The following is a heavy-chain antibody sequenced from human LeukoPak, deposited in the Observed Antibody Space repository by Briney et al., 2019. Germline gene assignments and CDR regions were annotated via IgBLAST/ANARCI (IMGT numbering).Heavy chain of an antibody. Sequence: ASVKVSCKASGGTFSSYAISWVRQAPGQGLEWMGRIIPIFGTANYAQKFQGRVTITTDESTSTAYMELSSLRSEDTAVYYRARDGAYGLIPFDYWGQGTLVTVSS. D-gene: IGHD3-10*01. CDR3: ARDGAYGLIPFDY. CDR1: GGTFSSYA. J-gene: IGHJ4*02. V-gene: IGHV1-69*05. CDR2: IIPIFGTA.